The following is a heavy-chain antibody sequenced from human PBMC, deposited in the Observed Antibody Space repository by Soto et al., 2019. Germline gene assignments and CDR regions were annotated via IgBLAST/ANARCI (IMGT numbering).Heavy chain of an antibody. Sequence: ASVNVSFKTSGYTFTTYGISWVRQAPGQGLEWMGWISTYDDTTNYAQELQGRLTMTTDTSTSIAYMELRSLRFDDTAVYYCATAAGGTFDYWGQGTLVTVSS. CDR1: GYTFTTYG. CDR3: ATAAGGTFDY. J-gene: IGHJ4*02. D-gene: IGHD6-13*01. V-gene: IGHV1-18*01. CDR2: ISTYDDTT.